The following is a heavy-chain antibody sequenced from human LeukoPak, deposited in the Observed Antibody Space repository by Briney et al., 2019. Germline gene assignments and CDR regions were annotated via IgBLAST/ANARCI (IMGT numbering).Heavy chain of an antibody. J-gene: IGHJ4*02. Sequence: SETLSLTCTVSGGSISTNYWSWIRQPAGKGLEWIGHIYNSGNTNYSPSLESRVTMSADTSKNQFSLKLSSVTAADTAVYYCARGTFDSSGYYLFDYWGQGTLVTVSS. CDR1: GGSISTNY. V-gene: IGHV4-4*07. CDR3: ARGTFDSSGYYLFDY. D-gene: IGHD3-22*01. CDR2: IYNSGNT.